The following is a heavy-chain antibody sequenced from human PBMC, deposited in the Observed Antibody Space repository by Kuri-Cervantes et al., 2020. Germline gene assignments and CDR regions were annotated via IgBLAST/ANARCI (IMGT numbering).Heavy chain of an antibody. CDR2: INHSGST. V-gene: IGHV4-34*01. CDR1: GDSVSGSTYY. D-gene: IGHD4-17*01. CDR3: ARGPLTSVTNAYFDY. Sequence: SETLSLTCTISGDSVSGSTYYWSWIRQPPGKGLEWIGEINHSGSTNYNPSLKSRVTISVGTSKNQFSLKLSSVTAADTAVYYCARGPLTSVTNAYFDYWGQGTLVTVSS. J-gene: IGHJ4*02.